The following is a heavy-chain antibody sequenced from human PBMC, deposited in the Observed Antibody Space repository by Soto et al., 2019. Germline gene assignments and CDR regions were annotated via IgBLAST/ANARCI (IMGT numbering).Heavy chain of an antibody. D-gene: IGHD2-8*01. J-gene: IGHJ4*02. CDR2: ISSDGTTT. Sequence: EVQLVESGGGLVQPGEALRLSCAASGFTFTKYWMHWVRLAPGKGPVWVSSISSDGTTTDYADSVKGRFTISRDNANNMLYLQMDRLSVEDTAVYYCAIQDCTNDVCLEAAVTVGGALEYWGQGAQVTVSS. CDR1: GFTFTKYW. CDR3: AIQDCTNDVCLEAAVTVGGALEY. V-gene: IGHV3-74*01.